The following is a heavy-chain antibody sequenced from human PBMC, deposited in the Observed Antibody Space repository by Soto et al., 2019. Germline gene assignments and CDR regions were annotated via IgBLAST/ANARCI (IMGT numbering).Heavy chain of an antibody. V-gene: IGHV5-51*01. CDR1: GYSFTGYW. CDR3: ARLHRQTIWFDP. D-gene: IGHD3-3*01. J-gene: IGHJ5*02. CDR2: IYPGDSDT. Sequence: GEFLKISCKGSGYSFTGYWIGWVRQMPGKGLEWMGIIYPGDSDTRYSPSFQGQVTISADKSISTAYLQWSSLRASDTAMYYCARLHRQTIWFDPWGQGTLVTVSS.